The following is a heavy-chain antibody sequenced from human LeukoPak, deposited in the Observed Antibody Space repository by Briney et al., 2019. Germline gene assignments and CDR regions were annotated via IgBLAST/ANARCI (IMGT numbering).Heavy chain of an antibody. CDR2: ISHSGST. D-gene: IGHD6-13*01. Sequence: SETLSLTCIVSGGSISSSYWSWIRQPPGKGLEWIGYISHSGSTNYNPPLKSRVTISADTSKNQFSLRLNSVTAADAAVYYCAGSSTSSLYFDYWGQGTLVTVSS. J-gene: IGHJ4*02. CDR1: GGSISSSY. V-gene: IGHV4-59*01. CDR3: AGSSTSSLYFDY.